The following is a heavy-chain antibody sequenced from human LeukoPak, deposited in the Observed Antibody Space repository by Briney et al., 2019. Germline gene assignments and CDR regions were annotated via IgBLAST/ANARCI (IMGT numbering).Heavy chain of an antibody. D-gene: IGHD2-21*02. Sequence: SVKVSCKASGFTFTSSAVQWVRQARGQRLEWIGWIVVGSGNTNYAQKFQERVTITRDMSTCTAYMELSSLRSEDTAVYYCAAAYCGGDCFYYYYYGMDVWGQGTTVTVSS. V-gene: IGHV1-58*01. CDR2: IVVGSGNT. CDR1: GFTFTSSA. CDR3: AAAYCGGDCFYYYYYGMDV. J-gene: IGHJ6*02.